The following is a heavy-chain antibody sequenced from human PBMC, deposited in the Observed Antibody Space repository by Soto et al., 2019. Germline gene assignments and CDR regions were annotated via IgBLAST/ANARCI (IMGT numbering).Heavy chain of an antibody. CDR1: GYIFTSHG. D-gene: IGHD6-19*01. CDR2: ISTYNGNT. J-gene: IGHJ1*01. Sequence: QVQLVQSGAEVKKPGASVKVSCKASGYIFTSHGISWVRQAPGQGLEWMGRISTYNGNTKYAQKLQGRVTMTTDTSASIAYMELRRLRSDDTAVYYCARDNGQWLVSHWGQGTLVTVSS. V-gene: IGHV1-18*01. CDR3: ARDNGQWLVSH.